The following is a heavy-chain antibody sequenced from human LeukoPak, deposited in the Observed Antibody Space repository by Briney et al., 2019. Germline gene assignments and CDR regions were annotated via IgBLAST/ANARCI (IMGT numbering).Heavy chain of an antibody. V-gene: IGHV3-30*10. Sequence: PGGSLRLSCQVSGFTLHWVRQAPDKGLEWVALISYDGNKEEYRDAMKGRFTISRDDSKNTLYLHMNSLRAEDTAVYYCARDRLTTVTTFHFDYWGQGTLVTVSS. CDR1: GFT. CDR2: ISYDGNKE. CDR3: ARDRLTTVTTFHFDY. D-gene: IGHD4-17*01. J-gene: IGHJ4*02.